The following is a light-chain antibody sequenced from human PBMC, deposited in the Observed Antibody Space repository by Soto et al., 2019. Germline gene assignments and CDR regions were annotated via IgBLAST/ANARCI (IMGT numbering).Light chain of an antibody. J-gene: IGLJ2*01. CDR2: EVT. V-gene: IGLV2-14*03. CDR1: RLDVGGYNY. Sequence: QSVLTQPASVSGSPGQSITISCTGTRLDVGGYNYVSWYQQHPGKAPKLIIYEVTNRPSGVSDRFSGSKSDNTASLTISGLQTEDEADYYCCSYTSSSPVVFGGGTKLTVL. CDR3: CSYTSSSPVV.